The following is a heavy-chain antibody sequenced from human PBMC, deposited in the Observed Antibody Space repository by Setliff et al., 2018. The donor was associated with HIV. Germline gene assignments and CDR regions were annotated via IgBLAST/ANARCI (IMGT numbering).Heavy chain of an antibody. Sequence: SVKVSCKASGGTFSSYAISWVRQAPGQGLEWMGGIIPIFGTADSVKGRFTISRDNSKNTLYLQMNRLRADDTAIYYCAKGASLVPRRPHFCYFDYWGQGALVTVSS. CDR3: AKGASLVPRRPHFCYFDY. D-gene: IGHD3-16*02. CDR1: GGTFSSYA. CDR2: IIPIFGTA. V-gene: IGHV1-69*05. J-gene: IGHJ4*02.